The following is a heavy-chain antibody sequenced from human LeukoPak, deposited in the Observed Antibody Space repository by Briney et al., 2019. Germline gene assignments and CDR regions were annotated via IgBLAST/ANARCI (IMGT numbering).Heavy chain of an antibody. D-gene: IGHD4-23*01. CDR2: IYPGDSDT. V-gene: IGHV5-51*01. CDR1: GNSFTNYW. CDR3: ARHTTPARNYGGAFDI. Sequence: KPGESLKISCKGSGNSFTNYWLAWVRQMPGMGLEWMGTIYPGDSDTRYSPSFQGQVTISADKSINTAYLQWSSLKASDTAMYYCARHTTPARNYGGAFDIWGQGTMVTVSS. J-gene: IGHJ3*02.